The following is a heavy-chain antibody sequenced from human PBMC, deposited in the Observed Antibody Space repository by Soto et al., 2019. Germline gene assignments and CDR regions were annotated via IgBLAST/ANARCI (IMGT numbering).Heavy chain of an antibody. CDR1: GFTFSSYA. Sequence: GGSLRLSCAASGFTFSSYAMHWVRQAPGKGLEYVSAISSNGGSTYYADSVKGRFTISRDNSKNTLYLQMGSLRAEDMAVYYCARGGLPSGSSYNYYYYGMDVWGQGTTVTVSS. D-gene: IGHD1-26*01. J-gene: IGHJ6*02. V-gene: IGHV3-64*02. CDR2: ISSNGGST. CDR3: ARGGLPSGSSYNYYYYGMDV.